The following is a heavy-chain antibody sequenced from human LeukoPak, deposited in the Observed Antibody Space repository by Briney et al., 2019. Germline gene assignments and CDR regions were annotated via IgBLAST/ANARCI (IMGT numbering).Heavy chain of an antibody. CDR2: IIPILGIA. V-gene: IGHV1-69*04. D-gene: IGHD6-13*01. Sequence: SVKVSCTASGGTFSSYAISWVRQAPGQGLEWMGRIIPILGIANYAQKFQGRVTITADKSTSTAYMELSSLRSEDTAVYYCARDLRPTIPGYSSSHAWSFFYWGQGTLVTVSS. CDR3: ARDLRPTIPGYSSSHAWSFFY. J-gene: IGHJ4*02. CDR1: GGTFSSYA.